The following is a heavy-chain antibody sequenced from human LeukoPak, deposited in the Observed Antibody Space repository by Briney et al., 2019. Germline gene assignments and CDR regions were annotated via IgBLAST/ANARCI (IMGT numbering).Heavy chain of an antibody. J-gene: IGHJ3*02. Sequence: SVKVSCKASGGTFSSYAISWVRQAPGQGLEWMGRIIPIRGIANYAQKFQGRVTITSDKSTSTAYMELSSLRSEDTAVYYCARGDGYNGDAFDIWGQGTMVTVSS. V-gene: IGHV1-69*04. D-gene: IGHD5-24*01. CDR3: ARGDGYNGDAFDI. CDR2: IIPIRGIA. CDR1: GGTFSSYA.